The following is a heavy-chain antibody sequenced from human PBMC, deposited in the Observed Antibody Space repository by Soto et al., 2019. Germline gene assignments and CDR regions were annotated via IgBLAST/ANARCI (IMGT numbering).Heavy chain of an antibody. CDR2: ISYSGST. D-gene: IGHD2-15*01. CDR3: ARADPDASVGY. CDR1: SYY. V-gene: IGHV4-59*01. J-gene: IGHJ4*02. Sequence: SYYWTWLRQSPGRGLEWIGYISYSGSTYYNPSLKSRVTISADASKNQFSLRMNSMIAADTAVYYCARADPDASVGYWGQGTLVTV.